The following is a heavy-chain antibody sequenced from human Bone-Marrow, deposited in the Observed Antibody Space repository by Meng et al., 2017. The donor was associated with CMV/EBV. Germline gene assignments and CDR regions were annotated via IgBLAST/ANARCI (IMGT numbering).Heavy chain of an antibody. V-gene: IGHV3-30*04. Sequence: GESLKISCAASRFTFSLYAMHWVRQAPGKGLEWVSVISFDGNTKYYADSVQGRFTISRDNSRNTLNLLMNSLSTEDTAVYYCVGGVATPAYWGPGTLVTVSS. J-gene: IGHJ4*02. D-gene: IGHD4-23*01. CDR3: VGGVATPAY. CDR2: ISFDGNTK. CDR1: RFTFSLYA.